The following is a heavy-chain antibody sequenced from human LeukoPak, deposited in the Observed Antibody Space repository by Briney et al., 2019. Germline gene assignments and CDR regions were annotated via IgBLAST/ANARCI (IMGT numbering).Heavy chain of an antibody. V-gene: IGHV3-7*01. Sequence: GRSLRLSCAASGFTFRDAWMTWVRQAPGKGLEWVANIKQDGSEKYYVDSVKGRFTISRDNAKNSLYLQMNSLRAEDTAVYYCARGIHGDYNYFDYWGQGTLVTVSS. CDR3: ARGIHGDYNYFDY. J-gene: IGHJ4*02. D-gene: IGHD4-17*01. CDR2: IKQDGSEK. CDR1: GFTFRDAW.